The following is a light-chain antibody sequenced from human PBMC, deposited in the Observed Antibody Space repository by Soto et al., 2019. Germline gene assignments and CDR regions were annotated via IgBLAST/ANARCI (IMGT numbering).Light chain of an antibody. Sequence: DIQMTQSPSSLSASVGDRVTITCQASQDIVNYLNWYQQKPGKAPKLLIYGASNLETGVPSRFSGSGSGTDFTLTISSLQPADSATYYCQQYDNLQTVGQGTKVEIK. CDR2: GAS. CDR1: QDIVNY. J-gene: IGKJ1*01. V-gene: IGKV1-33*01. CDR3: QQYDNLQT.